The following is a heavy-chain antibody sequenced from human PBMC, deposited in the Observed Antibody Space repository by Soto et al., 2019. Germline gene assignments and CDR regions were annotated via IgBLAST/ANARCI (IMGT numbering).Heavy chain of an antibody. CDR3: AKDLYYDSSVVYFDY. V-gene: IGHV3-23*01. CDR1: GFTFSSYA. J-gene: IGHJ4*02. D-gene: IGHD3-22*01. CDR2: ISGSGGST. Sequence: EVQLLESGGGLVQPGGSLRLSCAASGFTFSSYAMSWVRQAPGKALEWVSAISGSGGSTYYADSVKGRFTISRDNSKNTLYLQTNSLRAEDTAVYYCAKDLYYDSSVVYFDYWGQGTLVTVSS.